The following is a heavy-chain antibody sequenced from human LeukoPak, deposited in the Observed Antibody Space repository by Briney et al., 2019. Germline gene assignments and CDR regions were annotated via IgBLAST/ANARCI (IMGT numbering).Heavy chain of an antibody. CDR1: GGSISSYY. Sequence: SETLSLTCTVSGGSISSYYWSWIRQPAGKGLEWIGRIYTSGSTNYNPSLKSRVTMSVDTSKNQFSLKLSSVTAADTAVYYCAKEAFSRIAAANSYFDYWGQGTLVTVSS. CDR2: IYTSGST. J-gene: IGHJ4*02. V-gene: IGHV4-4*07. CDR3: AKEAFSRIAAANSYFDY. D-gene: IGHD6-13*01.